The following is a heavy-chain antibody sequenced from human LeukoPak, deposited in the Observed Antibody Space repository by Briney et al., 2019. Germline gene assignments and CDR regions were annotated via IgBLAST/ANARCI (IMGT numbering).Heavy chain of an antibody. CDR3: ARSVGPDAFDI. CDR2: IYYSGST. V-gene: IGHV4-39*07. Sequence: SETLSLTCTVSGGSISNSNYYWGWIRQPPGKGLEWIGSIYYSGSTYYNPSLKSRVTISVDTSKNQFSLKLSSVTAADTAVYYCARSVGPDAFDIWGQGTMVTVSS. CDR1: GGSISNSNYY. D-gene: IGHD2-15*01. J-gene: IGHJ3*02.